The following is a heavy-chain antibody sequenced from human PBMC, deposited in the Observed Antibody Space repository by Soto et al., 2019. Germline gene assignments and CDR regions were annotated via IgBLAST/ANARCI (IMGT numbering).Heavy chain of an antibody. CDR1: GFIFSSYS. CDR3: ARVSGTLERYSDLDY. V-gene: IGHV3-21*06. Sequence: EVQLVESGGGLGKPGGSLRLSCAASGFIFSSYSMNWVRQAPGKGLEWVSSISPRSDYIYFADSMRGRFTISRDNAQNSLYLHMNNLRAEDTAVYHCARVSGTLERYSDLDYWGQGTLVTVSS. J-gene: IGHJ4*02. CDR2: ISPRSDYI. D-gene: IGHD3-10*01.